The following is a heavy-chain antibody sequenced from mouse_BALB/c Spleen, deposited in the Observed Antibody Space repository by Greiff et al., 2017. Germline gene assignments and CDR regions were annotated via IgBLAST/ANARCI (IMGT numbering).Heavy chain of an antibody. CDR3: GRGNPEDGYYEDYAMDY. Sequence: VQLQQSGPELVKPGASVKISCKASGYSFTGYFMNWVKQSHGKSLEWIGRINPYNGDTFYNQKFKGKATLTVDKSSSTAHMELLSLTSEDSAVYYCGRGNPEDGYYEDYAMDYWGQGTSVTVSS. CDR1: GYSFTGYF. CDR2: INPYNGDT. V-gene: IGHV1-37*01. J-gene: IGHJ4*01. D-gene: IGHD2-3*01.